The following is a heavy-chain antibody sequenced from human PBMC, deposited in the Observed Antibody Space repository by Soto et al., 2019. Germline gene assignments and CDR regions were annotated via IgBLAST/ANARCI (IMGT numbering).Heavy chain of an antibody. D-gene: IGHD3-10*01. CDR2: IYWDADK. J-gene: IGHJ5*02. CDR1: GFSLSTSGVG. CDR3: AHSRVLWFGGTHQFGYNWFDP. V-gene: IGHV2-5*02. Sequence: QVTLKESGPTLVKPTQTLTLTCTFSGFSLSTSGVGGGWIRQPPGKTLQWLALIYWDADKRYSPSLKSRLTITKDTAKNQVVRTMTNMDPVDTATYYCAHSRVLWFGGTHQFGYNWFDPWGQGTLVTVSS.